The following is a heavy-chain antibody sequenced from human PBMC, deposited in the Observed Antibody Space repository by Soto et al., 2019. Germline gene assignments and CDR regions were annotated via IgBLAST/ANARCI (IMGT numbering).Heavy chain of an antibody. J-gene: IGHJ5*02. Sequence: QLQLQESGSGLVKPSQTLSLTCAVSGGSISSGGYSWSWIRQPPGKGLEWIGYIYHSGSTYYNPYLWSRVTISVGRSKSQFSLRLSSVTAADTAVYYCARGGDYDFWSGYYTGWFDPWGQGTLVTVSS. CDR1: GGSISSGGYS. CDR2: IYHSGST. V-gene: IGHV4-30-2*01. CDR3: ARGGDYDFWSGYYTGWFDP. D-gene: IGHD3-3*01.